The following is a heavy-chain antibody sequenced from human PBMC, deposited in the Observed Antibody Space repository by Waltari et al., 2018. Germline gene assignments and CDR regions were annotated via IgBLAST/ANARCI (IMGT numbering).Heavy chain of an antibody. CDR2: ISYDGSNK. V-gene: IGHV3-30*18. CDR3: AKDVAFGELLSNYYYYGMDV. J-gene: IGHJ6*02. Sequence: QVQLVESGGGVVQPGRSLRLSCAASGFTFSSYVLPWVRQAPGKGLGWVAVISYDGSNKYYADSVKGRFTISRDNSKNTLYLQMNSLRAEDTAVYYCAKDVAFGELLSNYYYYGMDVWGQGTTVTVSS. D-gene: IGHD3-10*01. CDR1: GFTFSSYV.